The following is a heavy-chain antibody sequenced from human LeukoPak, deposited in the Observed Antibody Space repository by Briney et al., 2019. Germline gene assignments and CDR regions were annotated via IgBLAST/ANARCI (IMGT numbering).Heavy chain of an antibody. CDR3: VRDGATLYYFDY. CDR1: GFTFSNSW. J-gene: IGHJ4*02. Sequence: PGGSLRLSCVASGFTFSNSWVHWVRQAPGKGLVWVSRINGDGRSTNYADSVKGRFTISRDNAKNTLYLQMNSQRTEDTAVYYCVRDGATLYYFDYWGQGTLVTVSS. V-gene: IGHV3-74*01. CDR2: INGDGRST. D-gene: IGHD2/OR15-2a*01.